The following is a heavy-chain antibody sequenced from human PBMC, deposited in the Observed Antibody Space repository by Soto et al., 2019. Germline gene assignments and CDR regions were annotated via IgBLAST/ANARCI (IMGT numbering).Heavy chain of an antibody. V-gene: IGHV4-59*08. J-gene: IGHJ5*02. Sequence: SETLSLTCTVSGGSISSYSRSWIRPPPGKGLEWIGYIYYSGSTNYNPSLKSRVTISVDTSKNQFSLKLSSVTAADTAVYYCARSHCSGGSCYWFDPWGQGTLVTVS. D-gene: IGHD2-15*01. CDR1: GGSISSYS. CDR2: IYYSGST. CDR3: ARSHCSGGSCYWFDP.